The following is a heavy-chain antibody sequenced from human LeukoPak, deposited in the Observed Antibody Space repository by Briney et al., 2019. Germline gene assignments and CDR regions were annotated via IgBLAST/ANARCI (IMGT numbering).Heavy chain of an antibody. CDR2: IYYSGST. Sequence: TSETLSLTCTVSGGSISSSSYYWGWIRQPPGKGLEWIGSIYYSGSTYYNPSLKSRVTISVDTSKNQFSLKLSSVTAADTAVYYCARQSGYSYGLDYWGQGTPVTVSS. D-gene: IGHD5-18*01. J-gene: IGHJ4*02. V-gene: IGHV4-39*01. CDR3: ARQSGYSYGLDY. CDR1: GGSISSSSYY.